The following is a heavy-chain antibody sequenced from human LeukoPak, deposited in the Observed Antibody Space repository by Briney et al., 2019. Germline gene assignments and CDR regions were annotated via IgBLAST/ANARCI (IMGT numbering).Heavy chain of an antibody. D-gene: IGHD4-17*01. V-gene: IGHV3-21*01. Sequence: PGGSLRLSCAASGFTFSSYSMNWVRQAPGKGLEWVSSISSSSSYIYYADSVKGRFTISRDNAKNSLYLQMNSLRAEDTAVYYCARDHGDYYCGMDVWGQGTTVTVSS. CDR3: ARDHGDYYCGMDV. CDR2: ISSSSSYI. J-gene: IGHJ6*02. CDR1: GFTFSSYS.